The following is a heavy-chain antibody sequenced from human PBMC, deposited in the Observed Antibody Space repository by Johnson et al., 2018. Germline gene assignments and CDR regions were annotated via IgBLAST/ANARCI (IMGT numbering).Heavy chain of an antibody. CDR1: GFTFNTYA. D-gene: IGHD3-9*01. V-gene: IGHV3-30*18. CDR3: AKLLDSTGKDGFDI. J-gene: IGHJ3*02. CDR2: ISYNGDHK. Sequence: QVQLVQSGGGVVQPGRSLRLSCVASGFTFNTYAMHWVRQAPGKGLEWVAAISYNGDHKYYADSVKGRFTIYRDNSKNTLDMQMNSLRAEDTALYYCAKLLDSTGKDGFDIWGQGTMVIVSS.